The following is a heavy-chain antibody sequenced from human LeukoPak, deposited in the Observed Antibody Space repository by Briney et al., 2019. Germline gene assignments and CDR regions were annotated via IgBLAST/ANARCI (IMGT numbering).Heavy chain of an antibody. V-gene: IGHV4-39*07. D-gene: IGHD1-26*01. J-gene: IGHJ4*02. CDR2: IYYSGST. CDR3: ASGPWDYFDY. Sequence: SETLSLTCTVSGGSISSSSYYWGWIRQPPGKGLEWIGSIYYSGSTYYNPSLKSRVTISVDTSKNQFSLKLSSVTAADTAVYYCASGPWDYFDYWGQGTLVTVSS. CDR1: GGSISSSSYY.